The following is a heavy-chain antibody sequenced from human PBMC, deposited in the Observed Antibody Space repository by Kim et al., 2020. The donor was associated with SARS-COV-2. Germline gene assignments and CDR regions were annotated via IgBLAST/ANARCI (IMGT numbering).Heavy chain of an antibody. D-gene: IGHD3-10*01. Sequence: GGSLRLSCAASGFTFSSYGMPWVRQAPGKGLEWVADISYDGSNKYYADSVKGRFTISRNNSKNTLYLQMNSLRAEDTAVYYCAKESGSGSYYAWTYYYYGMVVCCQGTTFTVSS. CDR1: GFTFSSYG. CDR2: ISYDGSNK. J-gene: IGHJ6*02. CDR3: AKESGSGSYYAWTYYYYGMVV. V-gene: IGHV3-30*18.